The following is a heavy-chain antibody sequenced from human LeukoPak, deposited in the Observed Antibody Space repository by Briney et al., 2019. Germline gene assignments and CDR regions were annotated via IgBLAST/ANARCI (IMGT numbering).Heavy chain of an antibody. V-gene: IGHV3-7*01. CDR3: ARGKTYYYDSSGLNWFDP. CDR1: GFTFSTYW. J-gene: IGHJ5*02. CDR2: MKRDGSEI. Sequence: GGSLRLSCSASGFTFSTYWMSWVRQAPGKGLEWVANMKRDGSEIYYVDSVKGRFTISRDNAKNSLYLQMNSLRAEDTAVYYCARGKTYYYDSSGLNWFDPWGQGTLVTVSS. D-gene: IGHD3-22*01.